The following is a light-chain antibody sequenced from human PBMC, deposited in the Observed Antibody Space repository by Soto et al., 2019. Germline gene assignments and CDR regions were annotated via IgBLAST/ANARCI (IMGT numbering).Light chain of an antibody. CDR1: QSVSSN. CDR2: ASS. J-gene: IGKJ5*01. Sequence: EIVMTQSPATLSVSPGERASLSCRASQSVSSNVAWYQQKPGQAPRLLIYASSNRATGIPDRLSGSASGTDFTLTINRLEPEDFAVYYCQLYGISPHFGQGTRLEIK. CDR3: QLYGISPH. V-gene: IGKV3D-15*01.